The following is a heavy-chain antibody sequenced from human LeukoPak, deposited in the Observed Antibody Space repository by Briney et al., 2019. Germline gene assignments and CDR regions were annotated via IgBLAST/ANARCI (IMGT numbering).Heavy chain of an antibody. CDR3: AREGGLENY. D-gene: IGHD3/OR15-3a*01. J-gene: IGHJ4*02. CDR2: IKQDGSEK. Sequence: GGSLRLSCAASGFTFSSCWKSWVRQAPAQGQGLVANIKQDGSEKYYVDSVKGRFTIYRDNAKNSLYLQMNSLRAEDTAVYYCAREGGLENYWGRGTLVTVSS. V-gene: IGHV3-7*01. CDR1: GFTFSSCW.